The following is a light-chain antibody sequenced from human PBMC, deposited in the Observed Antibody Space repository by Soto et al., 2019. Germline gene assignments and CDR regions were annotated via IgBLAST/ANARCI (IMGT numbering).Light chain of an antibody. J-gene: IGLJ1*01. CDR2: GNS. Sequence: SVLTQPPSVSGAPGQRVTISCTGSSSNIGAGYDVHWYQQLPGTAPKLLIYGNSNRPSGVPDRFSGSKSGTSASLAITGLQAEDEADYYCQSYDSSLSGRVFGTGTKLTVL. V-gene: IGLV1-40*01. CDR3: QSYDSSLSGRV. CDR1: SSNIGAGYD.